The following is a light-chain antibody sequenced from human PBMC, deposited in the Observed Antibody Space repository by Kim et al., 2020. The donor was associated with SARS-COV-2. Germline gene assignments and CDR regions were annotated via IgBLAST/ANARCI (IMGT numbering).Light chain of an antibody. V-gene: IGKV3-20*01. Sequence: SPGERATPSVRASQSVSSSYLAWYQQKPGQAPRLLIYGASSRATGIPDRFSGSGSGTDFTLTISRLEPEDFAVYYCQQYGSSPRTFGQGTKVDIK. CDR3: QQYGSSPRT. CDR1: QSVSSSY. J-gene: IGKJ1*01. CDR2: GAS.